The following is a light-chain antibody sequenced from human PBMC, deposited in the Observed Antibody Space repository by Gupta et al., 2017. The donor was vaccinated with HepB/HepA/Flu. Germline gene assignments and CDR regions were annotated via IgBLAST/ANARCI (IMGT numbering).Light chain of an antibody. CDR2: WAA. V-gene: IGKV4-1*01. CDR1: QSVLYSSDNKNY. CDR3: QQYYGIPRT. J-gene: IGKJ1*01. Sequence: DIVMTQSPDSLAVSLGERATINCKSSQSVLYSSDNKNYLAWYQQKPGQPPKLLISWAATRESGVPDRFSGSGSGTDFTLTISSLQAGDVAVYYCQQYYGIPRTFGQGTKGEIK.